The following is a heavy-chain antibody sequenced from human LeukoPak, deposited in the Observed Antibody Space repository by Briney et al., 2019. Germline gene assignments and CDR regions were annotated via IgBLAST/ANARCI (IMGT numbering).Heavy chain of an antibody. J-gene: IGHJ4*02. CDR3: ARAMRIAVAGTDY. CDR1: GFAFSSYS. CDR2: LTSSSTTI. Sequence: GGSLRLSCAASGFAFSSYSMIWVRQAPGKGLEWGSSLTSSSTTINYAASVKGRFTISRDNGKSSVFLQLNSLTEGDTAVYYCARAMRIAVAGTDYWGQGTLVTVSS. D-gene: IGHD6-19*01. V-gene: IGHV3-48*02.